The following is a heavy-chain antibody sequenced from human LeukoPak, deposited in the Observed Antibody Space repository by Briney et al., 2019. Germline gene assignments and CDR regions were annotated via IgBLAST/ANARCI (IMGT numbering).Heavy chain of an antibody. CDR1: GFTFRSYA. D-gene: IGHD6-6*01. CDR3: SNWVEGARPSLDY. Sequence: GGSLRLSCSASGFTFRSYAMAWGRQAPGTGLGWVSAISNSGRNTYYADSVKGRFTISRDNSKNTLYLEMNSLRAEDTAVYYCSNWVEGARPSLDYWGQGALVTVSS. J-gene: IGHJ4*02. CDR2: ISNSGRNT. V-gene: IGHV3-23*01.